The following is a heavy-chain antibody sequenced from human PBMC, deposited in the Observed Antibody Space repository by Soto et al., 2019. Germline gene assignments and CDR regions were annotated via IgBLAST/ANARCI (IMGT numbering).Heavy chain of an antibody. V-gene: IGHV3-23*01. D-gene: IGHD2-21*01. CDR3: ARLVCGSGTNCEFGAPAFAY. Sequence: PGGSLRLSCAASGFTFSNYDMSWVRQAPGKGLEWVSGVSSSGSSTYYADSVKGRFTISRDNPKKTLNLQMSSLSAADTFVYYCARLVCGSGTNCEFGAPAFAYWGQGTLVTVSS. CDR1: GFTFSNYD. J-gene: IGHJ4*02. CDR2: VSSSGSST.